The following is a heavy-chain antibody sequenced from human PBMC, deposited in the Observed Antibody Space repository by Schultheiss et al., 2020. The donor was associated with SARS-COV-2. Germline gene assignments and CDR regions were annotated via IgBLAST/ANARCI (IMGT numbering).Heavy chain of an antibody. Sequence: GGSLRLSCAAFGFTFSGSAMHWVRQASGKGLEWVGRIRSKANSYATAYAASVKGRFTISRDDSKNTAYLQMNSLKTEDTAVYYCTAPGSYSSSDWGQGTLVTVSS. CDR2: IRSKANSYAT. V-gene: IGHV3-73*01. CDR3: TAPGSYSSSD. D-gene: IGHD6-6*01. J-gene: IGHJ4*02. CDR1: GFTFSGSA.